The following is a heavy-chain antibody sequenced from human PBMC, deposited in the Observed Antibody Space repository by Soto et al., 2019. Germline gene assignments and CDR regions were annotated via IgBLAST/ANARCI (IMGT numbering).Heavy chain of an antibody. CDR1: GFTFSDFY. J-gene: IGHJ4*02. CDR3: AKGSNPYYYDSSWFY. Sequence: PGGSLRLSCAASGFTFSDFYMSWIRQAPGKGLEWISYISGSSGYTNYADSVKGRFTISRDNAKNSLYLQMNSLRAEDTAVYYCAKGSNPYYYDSSWFYWGQGTLVTVSS. CDR2: ISGSSGYT. V-gene: IGHV3-11*05. D-gene: IGHD3-22*01.